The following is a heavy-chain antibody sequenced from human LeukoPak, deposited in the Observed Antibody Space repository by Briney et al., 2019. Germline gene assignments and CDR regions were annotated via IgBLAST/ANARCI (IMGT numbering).Heavy chain of an antibody. CDR1: GYTLTELS. J-gene: IGHJ4*02. V-gene: IGHV1-24*01. CDR3: ATPLVEMATITNDY. D-gene: IGHD5-24*01. CDR2: FDPEDGET. Sequence: GASVKVSCKASGYTLTELSMHWVRQAPGKGLEWMGGFDPEDGETIYAQKFQGRVTMTEDTSTDTAYMELSSLRSEDTAVYYCATPLVEMATITNDYWGQGTLVTVSS.